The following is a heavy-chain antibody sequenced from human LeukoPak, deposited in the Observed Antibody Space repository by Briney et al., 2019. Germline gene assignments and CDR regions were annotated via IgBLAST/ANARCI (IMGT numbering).Heavy chain of an antibody. J-gene: IGHJ4*02. CDR1: GFTLSAYS. V-gene: IGHV3-48*01. D-gene: IGHD1-1*01. Sequence: GESLRLSCAASGFTLSAYSINWVRQAPGKGLEWIAYMSSSMNTIYYADSVKGRFTVSRDNSKNTLHLQMNSLRPEDTAVYYCAKDREFTWNVHFGDSSFDYWGQGTLVSVSS. CDR2: MSSSMNTI. CDR3: AKDREFTWNVHFGDSSFDY.